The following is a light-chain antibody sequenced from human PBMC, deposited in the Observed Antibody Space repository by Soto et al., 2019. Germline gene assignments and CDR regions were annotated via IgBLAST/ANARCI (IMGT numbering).Light chain of an antibody. CDR2: AAS. CDR3: A. J-gene: IGKJ5*01. Sequence: IQLTQSPSSLSASVGDRVTITCRASQGISSYLAWYQQTPGKAPKHLIYAASTLQSGVPSRFSGSGSGTEFTLTISSLHPEDFATYYWAFGQGTRLEIK. V-gene: IGKV1-9*01. CDR1: QGISSY.